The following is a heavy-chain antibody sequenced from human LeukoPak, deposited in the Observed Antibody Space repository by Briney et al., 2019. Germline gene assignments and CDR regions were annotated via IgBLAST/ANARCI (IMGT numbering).Heavy chain of an antibody. V-gene: IGHV4-39*01. CDR2: IYYSGST. J-gene: IGHJ4*02. D-gene: IGHD1-26*01. Sequence: SETLSLTCDVSGGSISRSTYHWGWIRQPPGKGLEWIGSIYYSGSTYYNPTLKSRVTISVDTSKNQFSLKLSSVTAADTAVYYCARLSGSYWPAGYWGQGTLVTVSS. CDR3: ARLSGSYWPAGY. CDR1: GGSISRSTYH.